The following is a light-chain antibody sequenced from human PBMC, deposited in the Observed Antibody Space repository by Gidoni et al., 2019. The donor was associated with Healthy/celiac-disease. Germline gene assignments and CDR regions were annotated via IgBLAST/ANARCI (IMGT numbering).Light chain of an antibody. V-gene: IGKV1-39*01. CDR1: HSISSY. Sequence: DIQMTQYPSSLSASVGARVTITCRASHSISSYLNWYQQKPGKAPKRLIYAASSLQSGVPSRFSGSGSGTYFTLTISSLQPEDFATYYCQQSYSTPSITFGQGTRLEIK. CDR2: AAS. J-gene: IGKJ5*01. CDR3: QQSYSTPSIT.